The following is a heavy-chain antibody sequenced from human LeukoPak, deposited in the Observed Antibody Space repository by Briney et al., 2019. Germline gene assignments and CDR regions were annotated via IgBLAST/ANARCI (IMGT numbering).Heavy chain of an antibody. CDR3: ARDGTYSSGWNSFDY. Sequence: GGSLRLSCAASGFTFSSYWMHWVRQAPGKGLVWVSRINSDGSSTSYADSVKGRFTISRDNAKNTLYLQMNSLRAEDTAVYYCARDGTYSSGWNSFDYWGQGTLVIVSS. V-gene: IGHV3-74*01. J-gene: IGHJ4*02. CDR1: GFTFSSYW. CDR2: INSDGSST. D-gene: IGHD6-19*01.